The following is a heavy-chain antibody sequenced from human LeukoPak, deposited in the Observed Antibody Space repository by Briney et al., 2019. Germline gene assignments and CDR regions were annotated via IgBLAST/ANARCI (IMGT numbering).Heavy chain of an antibody. Sequence: ASVKVSCKASGYTFIGHYIHWVRQAPEQGLEWMGWINPNSDATKYSQKFQGRVTMTRDTSISTTYMDLTRLTSDDTAVYYCARGPEYGGTIDYWGQGTLVTVSS. V-gene: IGHV1-2*02. D-gene: IGHD4-23*01. J-gene: IGHJ4*02. CDR3: ARGPEYGGTIDY. CDR2: INPNSDAT. CDR1: GYTFIGHY.